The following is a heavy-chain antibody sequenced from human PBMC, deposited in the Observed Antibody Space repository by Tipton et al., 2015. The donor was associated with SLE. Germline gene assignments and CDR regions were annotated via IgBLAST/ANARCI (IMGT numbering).Heavy chain of an antibody. V-gene: IGHV3-7*05. Sequence: SLRLSCAASGFTFSSYWMSWVRQAPGKGLEWVANIKQDGSEKYYVDSVKGRFTISRDNSKNTLYLQMNSLRAEDTAAYYCARRGYDFWSGYSSDAFDTWGQGTMVTVSS. CDR3: ARRGYDFWSGYSSDAFDT. D-gene: IGHD3-3*01. CDR2: IKQDGSEK. CDR1: GFTFSSYW. J-gene: IGHJ3*02.